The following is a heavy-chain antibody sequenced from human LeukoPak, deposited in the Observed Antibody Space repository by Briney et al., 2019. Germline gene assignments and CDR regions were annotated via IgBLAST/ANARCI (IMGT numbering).Heavy chain of an antibody. J-gene: IGHJ5*02. CDR1: GFTFSSYA. V-gene: IGHV3-30*04. D-gene: IGHD4-17*01. Sequence: GRSLRLSCAASGFTFSSYAIHWVRQAPGKGLEWVAVISYDGRNKNYADSVKGRFTIPRDNSKNTLYVQMNSLRAEDTAVYYCARGSWRFDNGDSGFDPWGQGTLVTVSS. CDR3: ARGSWRFDNGDSGFDP. CDR2: ISYDGRNK.